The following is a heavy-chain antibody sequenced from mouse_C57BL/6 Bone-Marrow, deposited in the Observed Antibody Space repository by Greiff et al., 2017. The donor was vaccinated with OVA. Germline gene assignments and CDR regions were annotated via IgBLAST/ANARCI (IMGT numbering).Heavy chain of an antibody. D-gene: IGHD1-1*01. J-gene: IGHJ2*01. CDR2: ISSGGSYT. CDR1: GFTFSSYG. CDR3: AIHYCGSSSY. Sequence: EVMLVESGGDLVKPGGSLKLSCAASGFTFSSYGMSWVRQTPDKRLEWVATISSGGSYTYYPDSVKGRFTISRDNAKNTLYLQMSSLKSEDTAMYYCAIHYCGSSSYWGQGTPLTVSA. V-gene: IGHV5-6*01.